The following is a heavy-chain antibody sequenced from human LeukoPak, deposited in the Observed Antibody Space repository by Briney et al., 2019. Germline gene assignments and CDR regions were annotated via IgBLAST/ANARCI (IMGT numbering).Heavy chain of an antibody. D-gene: IGHD1/OR15-1a*01. J-gene: IGHJ4*02. CDR3: ARGGNNGYRWAFDS. V-gene: IGHV4-31*03. CDR1: GGSINSAGYY. CDR2: VYYSGNT. Sequence: SETLSLTCSVSGGSINSAGYYWTWIRPRPGKGLEWIGFVYYSGNTYYNPFLKSRITISLDTSKNQFSLKLRSVTAADTAVYYCARGGNNGYRWAFDSWGQGTLVTVSS.